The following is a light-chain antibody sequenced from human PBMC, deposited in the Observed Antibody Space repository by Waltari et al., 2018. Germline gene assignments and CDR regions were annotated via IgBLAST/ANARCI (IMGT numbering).Light chain of an antibody. Sequence: DILLTQSPSFLSASVGDRISINCRASQDISNYLAWLQQKPGKAPKVLIYAASSLQSGVPARFSGSGSGAEFTLTISSLQPEDFATYYCQQFESYPRTFGPGTAVDIK. CDR3: QQFESYPRT. CDR1: QDISNY. CDR2: AAS. J-gene: IGKJ3*01. V-gene: IGKV1-9*01.